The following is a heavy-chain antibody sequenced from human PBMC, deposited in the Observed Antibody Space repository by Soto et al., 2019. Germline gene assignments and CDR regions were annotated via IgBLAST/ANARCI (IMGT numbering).Heavy chain of an antibody. CDR2: VTSDGSTT. J-gene: IGHJ5*02. D-gene: IGHD1-1*01. CDR1: GFTFSSYA. V-gene: IGHV3-74*01. Sequence: GGSLRLSCAASGFTFSSYAMSWVRQAPGKGLVWVSRVTSDGSTTSYADSVKGRFTISRDNAKNTLYLQMNSLRVDDTAVYYCVRSTGNGFDPWGQGTLVTVSS. CDR3: VRSTGNGFDP.